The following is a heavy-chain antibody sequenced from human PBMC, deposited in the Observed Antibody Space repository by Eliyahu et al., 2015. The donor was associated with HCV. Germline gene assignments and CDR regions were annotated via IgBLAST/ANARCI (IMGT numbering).Heavy chain of an antibody. CDR1: GFTFNSYA. Sequence: EVQLLESGGGLVQPGGSLRLSCAASGFTFNSYAMSWVRQAPGKGLEWVSAISGSGGSTYYAXSVKGRFTISRDNSKNTLYLQMNSLRAEDTAVYYCAKGVVGATTRKEHYYYYYGMGLGPRDHGHRLL. V-gene: IGHV3-23*01. J-gene: IGHJ6*02. D-gene: IGHD1-26*01. CDR3: AKGVVGATTRKEHYYYYYGMG. CDR2: ISGSGGST.